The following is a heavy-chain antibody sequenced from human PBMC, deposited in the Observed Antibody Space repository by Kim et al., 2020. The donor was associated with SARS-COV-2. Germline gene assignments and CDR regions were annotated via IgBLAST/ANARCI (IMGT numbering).Heavy chain of an antibody. CDR2: IYHSGTT. J-gene: IGHJ3*02. CDR1: GASVSSSNW. D-gene: IGHD6-6*01. Sequence: SETLSLTCAVSGASVSSSNWWTWLRQTPGKGLEWIGEIYHSGTTNYNPSLKSRVTISVDKSKNQFSLKLTSVSAADTAVYYCAKEGPSSSYAGAFDIWGQGTMVTVS. CDR3: AKEGPSSSYAGAFDI. V-gene: IGHV4-4*02.